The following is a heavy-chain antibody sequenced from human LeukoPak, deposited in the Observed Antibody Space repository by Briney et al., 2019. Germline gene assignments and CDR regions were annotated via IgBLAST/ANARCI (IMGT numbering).Heavy chain of an antibody. J-gene: IGHJ3*02. CDR3: ARARYDFWDDSFDI. V-gene: IGHV3-30*02. D-gene: IGHD3/OR15-3a*01. CDR1: GFTFSSYG. CDR2: IRYDGSNK. Sequence: HSGGSLRLSCAASGFTFSSYGMHWVRQAPGKGLDWVAFIRYDGSNKYYADSVKCRFTISRDNSKNTLYLQMNSLRAEDTAVYYCARARYDFWDDSFDIWGKGTMVSVSS.